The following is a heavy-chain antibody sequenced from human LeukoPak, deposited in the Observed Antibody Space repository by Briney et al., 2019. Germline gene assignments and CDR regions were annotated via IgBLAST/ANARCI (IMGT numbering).Heavy chain of an antibody. Sequence: GGSLRLSCAGSGFTFSGSAMHWVRLTSGKGLEWLGYIRTKTHKYATLYAASVKGRFTISRDDSKNTAYLQMNSLRAEDTAVYYCARGGKVYDILTGYYPNWGQGTLVTVSS. D-gene: IGHD3-9*01. V-gene: IGHV3-73*01. CDR2: IRTKTHKYAT. CDR3: ARGGKVYDILTGYYPN. J-gene: IGHJ4*02. CDR1: GFTFSGSA.